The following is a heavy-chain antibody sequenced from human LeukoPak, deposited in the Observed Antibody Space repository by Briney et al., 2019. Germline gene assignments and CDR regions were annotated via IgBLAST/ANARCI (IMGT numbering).Heavy chain of an antibody. D-gene: IGHD4-17*01. CDR1: GFIFRNFG. CDR2: ISDSGVTT. J-gene: IGHJ2*01. V-gene: IGHV3-23*01. Sequence: GGSLRLSCAASGFIFRNFGMTWVRQVPGKGLEWVSTISDSGVTTHYADSVKGRFTISRDNSKSTLYLQMSSLRAVDTAIYYCAKDPSTFLTTGWYFDLWGRGTLVTVSS. CDR3: AKDPSTFLTTGWYFDL.